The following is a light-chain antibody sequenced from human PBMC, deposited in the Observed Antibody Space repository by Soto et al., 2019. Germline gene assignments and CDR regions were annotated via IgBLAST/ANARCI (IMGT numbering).Light chain of an antibody. V-gene: IGKV1-5*03. CDR1: QSISSW. CDR2: KAS. Sequence: DIQMTQSPSTLSASVGDRVTITCRASQSISSWLAWYQQKPGKAPKLLIYKASSLESGVPSSFSGSGSGTECTLNISSLQPDDFATYYCQQYNSYSTFGQGTKVEIK. J-gene: IGKJ1*01. CDR3: QQYNSYST.